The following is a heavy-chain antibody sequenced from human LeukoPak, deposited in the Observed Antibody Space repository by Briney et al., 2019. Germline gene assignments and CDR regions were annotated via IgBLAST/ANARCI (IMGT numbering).Heavy chain of an antibody. CDR1: GYTFTSYG. CDR3: ASLPHILTGYYDRSYGSYQDY. D-gene: IGHD3-9*01. J-gene: IGHJ4*02. CDR2: ISAYNGNT. V-gene: IGHV1-18*01. Sequence: ASVKVSCKASGYTFTSYGISWVRQAPGQGLEWMGWISAYNGNTNHAQTLQGRVTMTTDTSTSTAYMELRSLRSDDTAVYYCASLPHILTGYYDRSYGSYQDYWGQGTLVTVSS.